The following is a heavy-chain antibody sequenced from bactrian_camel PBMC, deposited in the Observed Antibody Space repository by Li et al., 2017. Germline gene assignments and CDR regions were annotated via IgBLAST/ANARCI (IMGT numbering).Heavy chain of an antibody. CDR3: AAQGPYCYSASWCYAEYNY. D-gene: IGHD3*01. Sequence: LVESGGGLVQPGRSLRLSCATSGLTFSSYDMSWVRQAPGKGLEWVSGIRASGSTTTYADSAKGRFTISRDDAKNTMYLQLDSLKTEDMAMYYCAAQGPYCYSASWCYAEYNYWGQGTQVTVS. V-gene: IGHV3S40*01. J-gene: IGHJ4*01. CDR2: IRASGSTT. CDR1: GLTFSSYD.